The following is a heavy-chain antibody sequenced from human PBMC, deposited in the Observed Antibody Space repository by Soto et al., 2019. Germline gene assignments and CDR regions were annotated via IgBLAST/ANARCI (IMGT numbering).Heavy chain of an antibody. CDR1: GFTFSSYG. CDR2: IWYDGSNK. CDR3: ARDDYYDSSGYRPFDY. J-gene: IGHJ4*02. D-gene: IGHD3-22*01. V-gene: IGHV3-33*01. Sequence: GGSLRLSCAASGFTFSSYGMHWVRQAPGKGLEWVAVIWYDGSNKYYADSVKGRFTISRDNSKNTLYLQMNSLRAEDTAVYYCARDDYYDSSGYRPFDYWGQGTLVTVSS.